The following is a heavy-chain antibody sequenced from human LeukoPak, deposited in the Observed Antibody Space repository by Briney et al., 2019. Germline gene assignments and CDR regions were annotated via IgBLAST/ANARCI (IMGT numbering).Heavy chain of an antibody. V-gene: IGHV3-48*03. J-gene: IGHJ4*02. CDR3: ASGYCPNGVCYTNYFDY. CDR2: ISSTGSTI. CDR1: GFTFSTFE. D-gene: IGHD2-8*01. Sequence: PGGSLRLSCAPSGFTFSTFEMNWVRQAPGKGLEWVSYISSTGSTIYYADSVKGPFTISRDNAKNSLYLQMDSLRAEDTAVYYCASGYCPNGVCYTNYFDYWGQGTLVTVSS.